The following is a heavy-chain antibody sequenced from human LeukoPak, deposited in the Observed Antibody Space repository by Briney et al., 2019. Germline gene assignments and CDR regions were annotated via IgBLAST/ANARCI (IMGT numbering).Heavy chain of an antibody. CDR1: GGTFTTYS. CDR2: IIPIFDTT. J-gene: IGHJ4*02. D-gene: IGHD4-23*01. Sequence: GASVKVSCKASGGTFTTYSITWVRQAPGQGLEWMGGIIPIFDTTTYAQKFQGRVTITADKSTSTAYMELSSLRSEDTAVYYCASLMTTVVTRDYWGQGTLVTVSS. CDR3: ASLMTTVVTRDY. V-gene: IGHV1-69*06.